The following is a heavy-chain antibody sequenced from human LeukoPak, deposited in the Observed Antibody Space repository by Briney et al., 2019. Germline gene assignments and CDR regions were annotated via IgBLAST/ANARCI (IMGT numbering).Heavy chain of an antibody. J-gene: IGHJ3*02. CDR1: GGSVSSDDYY. D-gene: IGHD3/OR15-3a*01. CDR3: ARGTGTRAFDI. Sequence: SETLSLTCTVSGGSVSSDDYYWNWIRQHPGKGLEWIGYIYYSGGTYYNPSLKSRVTISVDTSKNQFSLTLSSVTAADTAVYYCARGTGTRAFDIWGQGTMVTVSS. CDR2: IYYSGGT. V-gene: IGHV4-31*03.